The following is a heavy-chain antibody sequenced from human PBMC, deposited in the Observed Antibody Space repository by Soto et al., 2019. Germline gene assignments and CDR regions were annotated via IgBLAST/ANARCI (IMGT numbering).Heavy chain of an antibody. CDR3: ARDKITGLFDY. Sequence: QVQLQQWGAGLLKPSETLSLTCAVYGGSFSGYYWTWIRQPPGTGLAWIGEINHSGSTNYNPSLKNRVTISVDTSKKQYSLKLTSVTAADPAVYYCARDKITGLFDYWGHGTLVTVSS. D-gene: IGHD2-8*02. V-gene: IGHV4-34*01. J-gene: IGHJ4*01. CDR1: GGSFSGYY. CDR2: INHSGST.